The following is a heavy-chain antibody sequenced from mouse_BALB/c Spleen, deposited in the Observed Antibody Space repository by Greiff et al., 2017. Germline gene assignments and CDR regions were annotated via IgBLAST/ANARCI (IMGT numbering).Heavy chain of an antibody. CDR2: FYPGSGSI. J-gene: IGHJ1*01. CDR3: ARHEGNYYGSSYRYFDV. D-gene: IGHD1-1*01. CDR1: GYTFTEYI. V-gene: IGHV1-62-2*01. Sequence: QVQLQQSGAELVKPGASVKLSCKASGYTFTEYIIHWVKQRSGQGLEWIGWFYPGSGSIKYNEKFKDKATLTADKSSSTVYMELSRLTSEDSAVYFCARHEGNYYGSSYRYFDVWGAGTTVTVSS.